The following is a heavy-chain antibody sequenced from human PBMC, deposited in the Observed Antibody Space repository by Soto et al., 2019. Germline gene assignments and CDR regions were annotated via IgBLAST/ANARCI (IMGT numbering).Heavy chain of an antibody. V-gene: IGHV1-69*01. J-gene: IGHJ6*02. CDR3: ASSLHPIAATDYYGMDV. D-gene: IGHD6-13*01. CDR1: GGTFSSYA. CDR2: IIPIFGTA. Sequence: QVQLVQSGAEVKKPGSSVKVSCKASGGTFSSYAISWVRQAPGQGLEWMGGIIPIFGTANYAQKFQGRVTITADESTSTAYMELSSLRSEDTAVYYCASSLHPIAATDYYGMDVWGQGTTVTVSS.